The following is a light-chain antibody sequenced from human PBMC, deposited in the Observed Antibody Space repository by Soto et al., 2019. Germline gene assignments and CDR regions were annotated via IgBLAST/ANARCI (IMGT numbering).Light chain of an antibody. Sequence: QSVLTQPPSVSATPGQKVTISCSGSSSNIGDNYVSWYQQLPGTAPKLLISEDYNRPSGIPDRFSGSKSGTSAALGITGLQTGDEGESFCGTWDNSLTAWVFGGGTKLTVL. V-gene: IGLV1-51*02. CDR1: SSNIGDNY. CDR2: EDY. CDR3: GTWDNSLTAWV. J-gene: IGLJ3*02.